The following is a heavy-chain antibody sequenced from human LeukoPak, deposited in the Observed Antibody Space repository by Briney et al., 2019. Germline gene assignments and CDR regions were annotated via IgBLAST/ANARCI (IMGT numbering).Heavy chain of an antibody. D-gene: IGHD3-9*01. J-gene: IGHJ5*02. CDR3: ARDLDWGAFDA. CDR1: GFTFSSYG. V-gene: IGHV3-23*01. Sequence: GGSLRLSCAASGFTFSSYGMSWVRQAPGKGLEWVSAISGSGGSTYYADSVKGRFTISRDNSKNTVSLQMNSLRAEGTALYYCARDLDWGAFDAWGQGTLVTVSS. CDR2: ISGSGGST.